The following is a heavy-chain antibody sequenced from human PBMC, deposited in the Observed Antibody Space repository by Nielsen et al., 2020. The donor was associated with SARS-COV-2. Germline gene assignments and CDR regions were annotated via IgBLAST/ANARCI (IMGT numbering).Heavy chain of an antibody. J-gene: IGHJ4*02. V-gene: IGHV4-59*01. CDR2: IYYSGST. D-gene: IGHD3-10*01. Sequence: SETLSLTCTVSGGSISSYYWSWIRQPPEKGLEWIGYIYYSGSTNYNPSLKSRVTISVDTSKNQFSLKLSSVTAADTAVYYCARNMVRGVINFDYWGQGTLVTVSS. CDR3: ARNMVRGVINFDY. CDR1: GGSISSYY.